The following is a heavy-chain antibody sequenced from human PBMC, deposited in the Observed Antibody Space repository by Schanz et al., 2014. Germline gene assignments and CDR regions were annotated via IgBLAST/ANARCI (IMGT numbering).Heavy chain of an antibody. CDR3: TRDGDYAN. J-gene: IGHJ4*02. D-gene: IGHD2-2*01. Sequence: VQLVESGGGLVQPGGSLKLSCAASGFTFSASAMHWVRQAPGKGLEWVAVISYDGVNTYYADSVKGRFTISRDNSKNALSLQMSSLSSEDTAVYHCTRDGDYANCGQGTLVTVFS. CDR1: GFTFSASA. CDR2: ISYDGVNT. V-gene: IGHV3-30-3*01.